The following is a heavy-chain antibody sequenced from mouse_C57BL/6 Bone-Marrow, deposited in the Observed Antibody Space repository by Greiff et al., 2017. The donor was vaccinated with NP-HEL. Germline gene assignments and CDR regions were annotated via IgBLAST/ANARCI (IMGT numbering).Heavy chain of an antibody. V-gene: IGHV5-4*03. CDR3: ASPRRLGRFAY. CDR2: ISDGGSYT. J-gene: IGHJ3*01. D-gene: IGHD4-1*01. CDR1: GFTFSSYA. Sequence: EVKLMESGGGLVKPGGSLKLSCAASGFTFSSYAMSWVRQTPEKRLEWVATISDGGSYTYYPDNVKGRFTISRDNAKNNLYLQMSHLKSEDTAMYYCASPRRLGRFAYWGQGTLVTVSA.